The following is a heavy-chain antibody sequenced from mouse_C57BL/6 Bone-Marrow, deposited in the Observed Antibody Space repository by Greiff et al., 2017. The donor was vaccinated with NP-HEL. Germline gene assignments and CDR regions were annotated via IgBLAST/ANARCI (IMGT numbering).Heavy chain of an antibody. D-gene: IGHD2-1*01. CDR1: GYTFTSYW. CDR2: IHPNSGST. Sequence: VQLQQPGAELVKPGASVKLSCKASGYTFTSYWMHWVKQRPGQGLEWIGMIHPNSGSTNYNEKFKSKATLTVDKSSSTAYMQLSSLTSEDSAVYYCARCGNYLYYFDYWGQGTTLTVSS. V-gene: IGHV1-64*01. CDR3: ARCGNYLYYFDY. J-gene: IGHJ2*01.